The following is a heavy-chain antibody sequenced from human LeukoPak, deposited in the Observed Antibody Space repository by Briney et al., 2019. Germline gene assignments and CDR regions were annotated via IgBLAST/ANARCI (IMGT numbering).Heavy chain of an antibody. V-gene: IGHV3-33*06. CDR1: GFTFSSYG. D-gene: IGHD2-15*01. CDR3: AKATGEAAHPDY. Sequence: GRSLRLSCVASGFTFSSYGMHWVRQAPGKGLEWVAVMWHDGSNKYYADSVKGRFTISRDNSKNTLYLQMNSLRAEDTAVYYCAKATGEAAHPDYWGQGTLVTVSS. J-gene: IGHJ4*02. CDR2: MWHDGSNK.